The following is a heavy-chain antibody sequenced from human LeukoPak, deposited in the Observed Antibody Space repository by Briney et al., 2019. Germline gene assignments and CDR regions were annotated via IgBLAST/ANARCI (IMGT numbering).Heavy chain of an antibody. CDR2: INYNSNYI. D-gene: IGHD2-15*01. V-gene: IGHV3-21*01. J-gene: IGHJ4*02. CDR3: ARMPWGLTATQYYCDY. Sequence: PGGSLRLSCAASKFTFSSYSMSWVRQAPGKGLGWGSSINYNSNYIHCPDSVKGRFTITRDNAKNSLYLQMNSLRAEDTAVYYCARMPWGLTATQYYCDYWGQGTPVTVST. CDR1: KFTFSSYS.